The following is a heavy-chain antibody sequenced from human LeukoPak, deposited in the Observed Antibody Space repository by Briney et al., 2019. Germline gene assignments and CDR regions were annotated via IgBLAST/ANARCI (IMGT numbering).Heavy chain of an antibody. Sequence: AGGSPRLSCAASGFTFSSYAMSWVRQAPGKGLEWVSAISGSGGSTYYADSVKGRFTISRDNSKNTLYLQMNSLRAEDTAVYYCAKISALLDSSGYQGPWGQGTLVTVSS. CDR3: AKISALLDSSGYQGP. CDR2: ISGSGGST. V-gene: IGHV3-23*01. CDR1: GFTFSSYA. D-gene: IGHD3-22*01. J-gene: IGHJ5*02.